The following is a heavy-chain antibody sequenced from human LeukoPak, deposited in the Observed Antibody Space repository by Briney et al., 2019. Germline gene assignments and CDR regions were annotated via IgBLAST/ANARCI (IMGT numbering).Heavy chain of an antibody. CDR2: ISRTGTTI. CDR1: GFAVSGNY. J-gene: IGHJ4*02. V-gene: IGHV3-11*04. Sequence: GGSLRLSCAASGFAVSGNYMAWVRQAPGKGLEWISYISRTGTTIYYADSVKGRFTISRDNAKNSLYLQMNSLRSEDTGLYFCARDLGSGDHGLLVWGQGTLLTVSS. D-gene: IGHD2-21*02. CDR3: ARDLGSGDHGLLV.